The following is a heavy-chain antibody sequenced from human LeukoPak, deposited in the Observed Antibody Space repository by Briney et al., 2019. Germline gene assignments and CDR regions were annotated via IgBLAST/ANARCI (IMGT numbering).Heavy chain of an antibody. J-gene: IGHJ4*02. Sequence: GASLKISCKGAGSSFTSYWIGWGRQMPGKGLEGMGIIYRGDSDTRYSPSFQGQVTISADKSISTAYLQWSSLKASDTAMYYCARHATYSSGWYQIDYWGQGTLVTVSS. CDR3: ARHATYSSGWYQIDY. D-gene: IGHD6-19*01. V-gene: IGHV5-51*01. CDR1: GSSFTSYW. CDR2: IYRGDSDT.